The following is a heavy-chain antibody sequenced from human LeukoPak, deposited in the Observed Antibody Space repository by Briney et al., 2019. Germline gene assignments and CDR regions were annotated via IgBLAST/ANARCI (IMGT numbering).Heavy chain of an antibody. V-gene: IGHV1-2*02. CDR1: GYTFTGHY. J-gene: IGHJ4*02. D-gene: IGHD3-10*01. Sequence: VASVKVSCKASGYTFTGHYMHWVRQAPGQGLEWMGWINPNSGGTNYAQKFQGRVTMTRDTSISTAYMELSRLRSDDTAVYYCARGQFSWFGEFQAFDYWGQGTLVTVSS. CDR3: ARGQFSWFGEFQAFDY. CDR2: INPNSGGT.